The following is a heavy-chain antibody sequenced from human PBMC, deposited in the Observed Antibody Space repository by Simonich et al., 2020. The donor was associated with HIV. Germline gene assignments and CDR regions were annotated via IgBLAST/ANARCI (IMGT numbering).Heavy chain of an antibody. CDR1: GGSFSGYY. Sequence: QVQLQQWGAGLLKPSETLSLTCAVYGGSFSGYYWTWIRQPPGKGLAWIGEINHSADTNYNPSLKSRVTISGDTSKNQFSLKLSSVTAADTAVYYCAGLRAYSNYFYYYGMDVWGQGTTVTVSS. CDR3: AGLRAYSNYFYYYGMDV. D-gene: IGHD4-4*01. CDR2: INHSADT. J-gene: IGHJ6*02. V-gene: IGHV4-34*01.